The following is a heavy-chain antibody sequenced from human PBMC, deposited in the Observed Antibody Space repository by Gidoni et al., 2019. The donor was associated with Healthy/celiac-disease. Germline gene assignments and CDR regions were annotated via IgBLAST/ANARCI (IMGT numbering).Heavy chain of an antibody. D-gene: IGHD2-2*01. CDR2: INHSGST. V-gene: IGHV4-34*01. CDR3: ARGDFDIVAVPAAKSDYFHYYGMDV. Sequence: QVQLQQWGAGLLKPSETLSLTCAVYGGSFSGYYWSWIRPPPGKGLEWIGEINHSGSTNYNPSLKSRVTLSVDTSKNQFSLKLSSVTAADTAVYYCARGDFDIVAVPAAKSDYFHYYGMDVWGQGTTVTVSS. CDR1: GGSFSGYY. J-gene: IGHJ6*02.